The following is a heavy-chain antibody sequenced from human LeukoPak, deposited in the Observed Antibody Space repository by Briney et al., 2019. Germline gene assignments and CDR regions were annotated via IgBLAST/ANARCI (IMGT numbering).Heavy chain of an antibody. Sequence: GGSLRLSCAASGFTFSDYYFSWIRQAPGKGLEWVSYISSSGITIYYADSVKGRFTISRDNAENSLYLQMNSLRAEDTAVYYCARGPVLLWFGESDWFDPWGQGTLVTVTS. V-gene: IGHV3-11*04. D-gene: IGHD3-10*01. CDR3: ARGPVLLWFGESDWFDP. CDR2: ISSSGITI. J-gene: IGHJ5*02. CDR1: GFTFSDYY.